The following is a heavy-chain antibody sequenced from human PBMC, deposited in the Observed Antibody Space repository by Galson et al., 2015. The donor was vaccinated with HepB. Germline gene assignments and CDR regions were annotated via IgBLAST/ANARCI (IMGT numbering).Heavy chain of an antibody. CDR1: GFTLSSSH. CDR3: ASSLRD. Sequence: SLRLSCAASGFTLSSSHMHWVRQAPGKGLVWVSRISSDGTTLTYADSVNGRFTISRYNAKNTLYLQLKSMRTEDTAIYYCASSLRDWGQGSLVTVYS. V-gene: IGHV3-74*01. J-gene: IGHJ4*02. CDR2: ISSDGTTL.